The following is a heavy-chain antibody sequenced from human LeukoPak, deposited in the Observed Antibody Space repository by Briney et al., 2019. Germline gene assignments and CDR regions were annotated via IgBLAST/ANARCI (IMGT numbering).Heavy chain of an antibody. J-gene: IGHJ4*02. D-gene: IGHD3-22*01. V-gene: IGHV3-53*01. CDR3: AKALDVYYYDSSGYWTFDY. CDR2: IYSGGTT. Sequence: PGGSLRLSCAASGFTVSSNYMSWVRQAPGKGLEWVSLIYSGGTTYYADSVKGRFTISRDNSKNTLYLQMSSLRAEDTAVYYCAKALDVYYYDSSGYWTFDYWGQGTLVTVSS. CDR1: GFTVSSNY.